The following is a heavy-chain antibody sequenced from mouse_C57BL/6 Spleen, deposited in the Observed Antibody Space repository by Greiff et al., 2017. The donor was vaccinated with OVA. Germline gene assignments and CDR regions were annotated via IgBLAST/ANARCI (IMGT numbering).Heavy chain of an antibody. V-gene: IGHV1-12*01. CDR1: GYTFTSYN. CDR3: AREDDYDETGYAMDY. CDR2: IYPGNGDT. D-gene: IGHD2-4*01. Sequence: QSGAELVRPGASVKMSCKASGYTFTSYNMHWVKQTPRQGLEWIGAIYPGNGDTSYNQKFKGKATLTVDKSSSTAYMQLSSLTSEDSAVYFGAREDDYDETGYAMDYWGQGTSVTVSS. J-gene: IGHJ4*01.